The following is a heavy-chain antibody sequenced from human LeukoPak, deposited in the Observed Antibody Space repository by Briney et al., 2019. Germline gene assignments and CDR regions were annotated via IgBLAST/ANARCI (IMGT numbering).Heavy chain of an antibody. CDR3: AKSNGYGLIDI. CDR1: GGSFSSYY. D-gene: IGHD3-22*01. V-gene: IGHV4-34*01. J-gene: IGHJ3*02. Sequence: SETLSLTCAVYGGSFSSYYWNWIRQPPGKGLEWIAEINHSGATNYNPSLKSRVTISVDRSKNQLSLKLNSVTAADTAVYYCAKSNGYGLIDIWGQGTMVTVSS. CDR2: INHSGAT.